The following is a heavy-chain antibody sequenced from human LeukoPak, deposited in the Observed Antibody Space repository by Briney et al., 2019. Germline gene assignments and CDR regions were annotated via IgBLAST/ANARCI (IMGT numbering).Heavy chain of an antibody. CDR1: GFTFSSYG. CDR2: ISYDGSNK. CDR3: VRWLWDY. V-gene: IGHV3-30*03. Sequence: PGGSLRLSCAASGFTFSSYGMHWVRQAPGKGLEWVAVISYDGSNKYYADSVKGRFTISRDNSKNTLYLQMNSLRAEDTAVYYCVRWLWDYWGQGTLVTVSS. J-gene: IGHJ4*02. D-gene: IGHD3-22*01.